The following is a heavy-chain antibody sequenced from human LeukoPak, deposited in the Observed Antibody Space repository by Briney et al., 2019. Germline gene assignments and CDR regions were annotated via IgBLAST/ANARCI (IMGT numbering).Heavy chain of an antibody. CDR3: ACSSGWAYYFDY. CDR1: GYTFTSYG. D-gene: IGHD6-19*01. J-gene: IGHJ4*02. Sequence: ASVKVSCKASGYTFTSYGISWVRQAPGQGLEWMGGIIPIFGTANYAQKFQGRVTITADESTSTAYMELSSLRSEDTAVYYCACSSGWAYYFDYWGQGTLVTVSS. V-gene: IGHV1-69*13. CDR2: IIPIFGTA.